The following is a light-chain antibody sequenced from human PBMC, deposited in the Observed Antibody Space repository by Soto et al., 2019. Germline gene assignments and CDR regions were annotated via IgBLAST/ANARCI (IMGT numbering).Light chain of an antibody. V-gene: IGLV2-14*01. J-gene: IGLJ2*01. Sequence: QSALTQPASVSGSPGQSITISCTGTSSDVGGYNYVSWYQQHPGKAPKLMIYDVSNRPSGVSNRFSGSKSGNTASLTISGLQAEDDADYYCISYTSSSTVVFGGGTQLTVL. CDR2: DVS. CDR3: ISYTSSSTVV. CDR1: SSDVGGYNY.